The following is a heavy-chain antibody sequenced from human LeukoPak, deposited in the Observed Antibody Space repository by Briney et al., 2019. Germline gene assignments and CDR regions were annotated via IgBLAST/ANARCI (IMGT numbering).Heavy chain of an antibody. CDR1: GGTFSSYA. D-gene: IGHD3-10*01. J-gene: IGHJ4*02. V-gene: IGHV1-69*04. CDR3: ARGDGSGSTLYY. Sequence: SVKVSCKASGGTFSSYAISWVRQAPGQGLEWMGRIIPILGIANYAQKFQGRVTITADKSTSTAYMELSSLRSEDTAVYYCARGDGSGSTLYYWGQGTLVTVSS. CDR2: IIPILGIA.